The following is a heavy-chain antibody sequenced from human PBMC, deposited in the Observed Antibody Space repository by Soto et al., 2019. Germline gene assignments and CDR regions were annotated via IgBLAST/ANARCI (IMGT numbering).Heavy chain of an antibody. CDR2: ISGDTGHT. V-gene: IGHV1-18*01. D-gene: IGHD3-3*01. CDR1: GYSFDKNG. CDR3: ARDKGDFTFGP. J-gene: IGHJ5*02. Sequence: QVLLVQSGTEVKKPGASVNISCKGSGYSFDKNGLSWVRQAPGQGLEWMGWISGDTGHTIYAQKFQGRLSVTTVTSTRTAYMELTSLTSDDTAMYYCARDKGDFTFGPWGQGSLVTVSS.